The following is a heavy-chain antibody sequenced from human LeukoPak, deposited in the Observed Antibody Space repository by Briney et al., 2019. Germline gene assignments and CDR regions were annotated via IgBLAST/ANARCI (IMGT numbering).Heavy chain of an antibody. J-gene: IGHJ4*02. CDR1: GLPFSSYA. V-gene: IGHV3-23*01. CDR3: ALSFRPFNCATLFLRFDS. CDR2: ISDDGATT. Sequence: AGSLRLSCAASGLPFSSYAMTWVRQAPGKGLEWVSAISDDGATTYHADSVKGLFTMSRDNAKNTVYLEISLLGAEDTAVYYCALSFRPFNCATLFLRFDSWVPGTMVTVSS. D-gene: IGHD1-20*01.